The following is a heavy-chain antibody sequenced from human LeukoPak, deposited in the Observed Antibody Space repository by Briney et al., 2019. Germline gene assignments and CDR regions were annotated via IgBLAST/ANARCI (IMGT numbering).Heavy chain of an antibody. D-gene: IGHD6-13*01. V-gene: IGHV5-51*01. Sequence: GEPLKISCKGSGYSFTSYWIGWVRQMPGKGLEWMGIIYPGDSDTRYSPSFQGQVTISADKSISTAYLQWSSLKASDTAMYYCARIAAAGSRLDYYFDYWGQGTLVTVSS. CDR2: IYPGDSDT. CDR3: ARIAAAGSRLDYYFDY. J-gene: IGHJ4*02. CDR1: GYSFTSYW.